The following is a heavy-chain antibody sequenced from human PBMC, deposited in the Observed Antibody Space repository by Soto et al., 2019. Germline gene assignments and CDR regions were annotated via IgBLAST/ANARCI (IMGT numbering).Heavy chain of an antibody. D-gene: IGHD5-18*01. CDR3: ARHGSSYGGGYFDY. V-gene: IGHV3-66*04. CDR2: IYSGGSA. Sequence: EVQLVESGGGLVQPGGSLRLSCAASGFTVSSNYMSWVRQAPGKGLEWVSVIYSGGSAYYADSVKGRFTISRDNSKNTLYLQMNSLRAEDTPVYYCARHGSSYGGGYFDYWGQGTLVTVSS. J-gene: IGHJ4*02. CDR1: GFTVSSNY.